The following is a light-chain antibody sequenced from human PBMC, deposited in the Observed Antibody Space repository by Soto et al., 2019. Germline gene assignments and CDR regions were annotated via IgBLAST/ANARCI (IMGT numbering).Light chain of an antibody. J-gene: IGKJ1*01. CDR2: EVS. Sequence: ILMTQTPLSLSIIPGHTGSIACKSSQSLLHSDGKTYFYWYVQKAGQAPQPLIYEVSNRFSGVPERFSGSGSRTDFTLKISRVEADDVGIYYCMQAIDIPWTFGQGTMVDIK. CDR1: QSLLHSDGKTY. CDR3: MQAIDIPWT. V-gene: IGKV2-29*03.